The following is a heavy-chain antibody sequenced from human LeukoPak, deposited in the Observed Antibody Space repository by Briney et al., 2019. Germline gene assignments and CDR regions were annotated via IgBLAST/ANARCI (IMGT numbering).Heavy chain of an antibody. Sequence: TLSLTCTVSGGSISSGDYYRSWIRQPPRKGLERIGYIYYSGSTYYNPSLKGRVSISVDTSKNQFSLKLSSVTAADTAVYYCARVGIAARPRTFDYWGQGTLVTVSS. V-gene: IGHV4-30-4*08. CDR2: IYYSGST. CDR3: ARVGIAARPRTFDY. J-gene: IGHJ4*02. CDR1: GGSISSGDYY. D-gene: IGHD6-6*01.